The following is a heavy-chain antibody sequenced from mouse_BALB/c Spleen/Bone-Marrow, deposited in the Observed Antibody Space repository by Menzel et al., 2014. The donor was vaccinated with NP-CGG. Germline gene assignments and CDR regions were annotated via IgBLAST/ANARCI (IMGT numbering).Heavy chain of an antibody. D-gene: IGHD4-1*01. Sequence: VQLKQSGAELVKPGASVKLSCTASAFNIKDTYMHWVKQRPEQGLEWIGRIDPASDYTQFDSKFQGKATITADTSSNTAYLQLSSLTSEDTAVYYCATLTGTFDYWGQGTTLTVSS. V-gene: IGHV14-3*02. CDR2: IDPASDYT. CDR3: ATLTGTFDY. CDR1: AFNIKDTY. J-gene: IGHJ2*01.